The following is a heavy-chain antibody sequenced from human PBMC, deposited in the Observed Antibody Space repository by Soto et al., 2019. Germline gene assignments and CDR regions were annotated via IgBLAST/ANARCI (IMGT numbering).Heavy chain of an antibody. CDR2: INSDGSST. D-gene: IGHD6-19*01. Sequence: EVQLVESGGGLVQPGGSLRLSCAASGFTFSSYWMHWVRHAPGKGLVWVSRINSDGSSTSYADSVKGRFTISRDNAKNTLYLQMNSLRAEVTAVYYCAVAVAGPTAIGYWGQGTLVTVSS. V-gene: IGHV3-74*01. CDR3: AVAVAGPTAIGY. J-gene: IGHJ4*02. CDR1: GFTFSSYW.